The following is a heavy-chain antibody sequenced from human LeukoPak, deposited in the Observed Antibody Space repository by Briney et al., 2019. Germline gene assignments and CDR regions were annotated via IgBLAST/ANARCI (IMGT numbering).Heavy chain of an antibody. CDR1: GASISRHY. V-gene: IGHV4-59*04. D-gene: IGHD3-9*01. Sequence: SETLSLTCTFSGASISRHYWSWIRQPPWRLLAWIGYISYTGSTGYNPSLKGRVTMSIDTSKNQFSLSLNSVTATDAAVYFCAGDQNNVAWSYWWGQGTLVTVSS. CDR2: ISYTGST. CDR3: AGDQNNVAWSYW. J-gene: IGHJ4*02.